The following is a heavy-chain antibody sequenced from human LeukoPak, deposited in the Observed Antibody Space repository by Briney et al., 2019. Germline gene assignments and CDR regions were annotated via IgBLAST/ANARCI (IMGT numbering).Heavy chain of an antibody. J-gene: IGHJ4*02. D-gene: IGHD3-22*01. CDR3: ARWDSSGLYY. Sequence: SETLSLTCTVSGGSISSSSYYWGWIRQPPGKGLEWIGSIYYSGSAYYNPSLKRRVTISVDTSKNQFSLKLSSVTAADTAVYYCARWDSSGLYYWGQGTLVTVSS. V-gene: IGHV4-39*01. CDR2: IYYSGSA. CDR1: GGSISSSSYY.